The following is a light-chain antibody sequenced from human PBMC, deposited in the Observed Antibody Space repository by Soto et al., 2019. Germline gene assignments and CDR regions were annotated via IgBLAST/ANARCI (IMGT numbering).Light chain of an antibody. CDR2: EVT. CDR3: SSYTSSAYVV. Sequence: QSALTQPASVSGSPGQSITISCTGTSSDVGGFNYVSWYQLHPGKAPKLMIYEVTNRPSGISNRFSGSKSGNTASLTISGLQAEDEADYHCSSYTSSAYVVFGGGTKLTVL. V-gene: IGLV2-14*01. CDR1: SSDVGGFNY. J-gene: IGLJ2*01.